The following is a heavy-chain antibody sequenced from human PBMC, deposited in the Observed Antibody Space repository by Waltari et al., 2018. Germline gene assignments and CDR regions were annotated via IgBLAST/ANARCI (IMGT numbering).Heavy chain of an antibody. D-gene: IGHD1-26*01. CDR3: VGIVNVEFDAFDL. CDR2: ISNTRSPI. CDR1: GFNFIGHS. V-gene: IGHV3-48*01. Sequence: ETQLVESGGGLVQPGGSLRLSCAASGFNFIGHSMNWVRPAPGKGMEWVSYISNTRSPIYYADSVKGRFTISRDNAKNSLYLQMNDLRAEDTAMYYCVGIVNVEFDAFDLWGQGTMVTVSS. J-gene: IGHJ3*01.